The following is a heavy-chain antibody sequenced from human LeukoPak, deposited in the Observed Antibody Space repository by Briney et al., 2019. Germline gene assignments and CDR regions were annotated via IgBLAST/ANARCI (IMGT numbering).Heavy chain of an antibody. D-gene: IGHD3-22*01. J-gene: IGHJ6*03. CDR2: INSDGSST. Sequence: TGGSLRLSCAASGFTFSSYWMHWVRQAPGKGLVWVSRINSDGSSTSYADSVKGRFTISRDNAKNTLYLQMNSLRAEDTAVYYCARGNYDVYYYYYMDVWGKGTTVTVSS. CDR1: GFTFSSYW. CDR3: ARGNYDVYYYYYMDV. V-gene: IGHV3-74*01.